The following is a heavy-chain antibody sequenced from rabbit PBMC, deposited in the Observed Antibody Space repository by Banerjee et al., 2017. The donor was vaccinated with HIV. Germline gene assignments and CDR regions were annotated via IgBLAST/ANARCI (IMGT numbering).Heavy chain of an antibody. CDR2: IDAGVDSA. Sequence: QSLEESGGGLVQPEGSLALTCKASGFTLSSYYMCWVRQAPGKGLEWIACIDAGVDSAYYASWVNGRFTISSTSSTTVTLQMTSLTAADTATYFCARCVIEGSWFFNLWGPGTLVTVS. CDR3: ARCVIEGSWFFNL. J-gene: IGHJ4*01. D-gene: IGHD5-1*01. CDR1: GFTLSSYY. V-gene: IGHV1S40*01.